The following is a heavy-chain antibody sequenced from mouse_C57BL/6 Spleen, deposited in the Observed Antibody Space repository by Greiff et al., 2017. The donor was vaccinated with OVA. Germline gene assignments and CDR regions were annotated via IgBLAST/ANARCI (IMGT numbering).Heavy chain of an antibody. Sequence: VQLQQSGAELARPGASVKMSCKASGYTFTSYTMHWVKQRPGQGLEWIGYINPSSGYTKYNQKFKDKATLTADKSSSTAYMQLSSLTSEDSAVYYCAREGNYVWFAYWGQGTLVTVSA. CDR1: GYTFTSYT. CDR2: INPSSGYT. D-gene: IGHD2-1*01. V-gene: IGHV1-4*01. CDR3: AREGNYVWFAY. J-gene: IGHJ3*01.